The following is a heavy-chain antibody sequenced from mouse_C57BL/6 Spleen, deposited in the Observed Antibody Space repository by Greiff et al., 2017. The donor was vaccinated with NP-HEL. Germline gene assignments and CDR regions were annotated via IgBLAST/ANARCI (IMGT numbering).Heavy chain of an antibody. V-gene: IGHV1-80*01. CDR2: IYPGDGDT. J-gene: IGHJ2*01. CDR3: ARSGGTTVVAPFDY. CDR1: GYAFSSYW. D-gene: IGHD1-1*01. Sequence: VQLQQSGAELVKPGASVKISCKASGYAFSSYWMNWVKQRPGKGLEWIGQIYPGDGDTNYNGKFKGKATLTADKSSSTAYMQLSSLTSEDSAVYFCARSGGTTVVAPFDYWGQGTPLTVSS.